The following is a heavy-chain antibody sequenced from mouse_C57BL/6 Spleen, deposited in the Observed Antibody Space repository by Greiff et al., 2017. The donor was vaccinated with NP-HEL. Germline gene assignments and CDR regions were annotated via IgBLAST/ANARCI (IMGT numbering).Heavy chain of an antibody. CDR2: FDPENGDN. CDR1: GFNIKDDY. J-gene: IGHJ2*01. V-gene: IGHV14-4*01. D-gene: IGHD3-2*02. CDR3: TIDSSGRGY. Sequence: EVQLQQSGAELVRPGASVKLSCTASGFNIKDDYMHWVKQRPEQGLVWFGWFDPENGDNEYASQFQGKATITADTSSTTAFLQLSSLTSEDAAVYYSTIDSSGRGYWGQGTTLTVSS.